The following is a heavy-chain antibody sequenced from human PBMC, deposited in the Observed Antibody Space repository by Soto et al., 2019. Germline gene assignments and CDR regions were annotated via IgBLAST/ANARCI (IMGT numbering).Heavy chain of an antibody. V-gene: IGHV1-24*01. J-gene: IGHJ4*02. Sequence: DSVKVSCKVSGYPLTELSMHWVRQTPGKGLEWMGGFDPDHGETIYAQKFQGRVTMTEDTSADTVYMELSSLRSEDTAVYYCAKDRVSDRHSGTPHYDFCGQRYLVTVSS. CDR2: FDPDHGET. CDR3: AKDRVSDRHSGTPHYDF. CDR1: GYPLTELS. D-gene: IGHD3-22*01.